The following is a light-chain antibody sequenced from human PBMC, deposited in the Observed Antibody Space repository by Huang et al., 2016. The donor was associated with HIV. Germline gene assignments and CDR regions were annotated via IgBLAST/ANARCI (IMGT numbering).Light chain of an antibody. V-gene: IGKV1-6*02. CDR3: LQDFTYPRT. Sequence: AIHLTQSPSSLSTSVGDRVTFTCRASQDITNDLGRYQQKPGKTPKLLISAASTLRRGVPSRFSGSGSGTEFTLTISSLQPEDFATYFCLQDFTYPRTFGQGTRVEI. J-gene: IGKJ1*01. CDR1: QDITND. CDR2: AAS.